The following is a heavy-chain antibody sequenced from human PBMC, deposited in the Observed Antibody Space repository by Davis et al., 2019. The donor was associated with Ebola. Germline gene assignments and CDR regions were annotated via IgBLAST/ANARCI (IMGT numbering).Heavy chain of an antibody. D-gene: IGHD2-8*01. Sequence: GESLKISCAASEFTFSSYGMTWVRQAPGGGLEWVSGISASGADIKYADSVRGRFSISRDDSKNTLYLQMDSLRAEDTAVFYCAEGGTNNFLGANWGQGTLVTVSS. CDR1: EFTFSSYG. CDR2: ISASGADI. V-gene: IGHV3-23*01. J-gene: IGHJ4*02. CDR3: AEGGTNNFLGAN.